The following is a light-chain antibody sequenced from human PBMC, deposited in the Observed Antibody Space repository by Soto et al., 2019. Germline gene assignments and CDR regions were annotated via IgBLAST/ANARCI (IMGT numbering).Light chain of an antibody. V-gene: IGKV1-39*01. Sequence: DIQMTQSPSSLSASVGDRVTITCRASQSISSYLNWYQQKPGKAPKLLSYAASSLQSGVPSRFTGSGSGTDITLTISSLQPEDFAIYYCQQSYSTPYTFGQGTKLEIK. CDR1: QSISSY. CDR3: QQSYSTPYT. J-gene: IGKJ2*01. CDR2: AAS.